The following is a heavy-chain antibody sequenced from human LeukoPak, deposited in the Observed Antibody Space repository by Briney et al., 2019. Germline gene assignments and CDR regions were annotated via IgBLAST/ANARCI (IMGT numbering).Heavy chain of an antibody. J-gene: IGHJ4*02. CDR2: ISSSSSYI. CDR1: GFTFSSYS. CDR3: ASRFGSYSGGDY. D-gene: IGHD1-26*01. V-gene: IGHV3-21*01. Sequence: PGGSLRLSCAASGFTFSSYSMNWVRQAPGKGLEWVSSISSSSSYIYYADSVKGRFTISRDNAKNSLYLQMNSLRAEDTAVYYCASRFGSYSGGDYWGQGTLVTVSS.